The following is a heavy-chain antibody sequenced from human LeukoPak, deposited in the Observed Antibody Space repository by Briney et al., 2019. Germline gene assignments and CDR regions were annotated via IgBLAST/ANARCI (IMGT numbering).Heavy chain of an antibody. V-gene: IGHV1-8*03. CDR1: GYTFTDYD. Sequence: ASVTVSCKTSGYTFTDYDIHWVRQAPGHGLEWMGWMNPNSGKTNYAQKLQGRVTFSRNTSLSVAYMELSGLRSEDAAVYFCARGDFGETNTAFDIWGQGTMAAVSS. D-gene: IGHD4-17*01. J-gene: IGHJ3*02. CDR2: MNPNSGKT. CDR3: ARGDFGETNTAFDI.